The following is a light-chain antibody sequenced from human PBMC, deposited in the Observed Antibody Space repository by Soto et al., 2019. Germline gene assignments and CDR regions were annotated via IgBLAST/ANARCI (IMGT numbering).Light chain of an antibody. V-gene: IGKV1-39*01. CDR1: QSISSS. CDR3: QQTYSTPHS. J-gene: IGKJ2*03. Sequence: DIQMTQSPSSLSASVGDRVTIPCRASQSISSSLNWYQQKPGKAPKLLIYAASSLQSGVPSRFSGSGSGTDFTLTISSLQPEDFAPYSCQQTYSTPHSFGQGTTLEI. CDR2: AAS.